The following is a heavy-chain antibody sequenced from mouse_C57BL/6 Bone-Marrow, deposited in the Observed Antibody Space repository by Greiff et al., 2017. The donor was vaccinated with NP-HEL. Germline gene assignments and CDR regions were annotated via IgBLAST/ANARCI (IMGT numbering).Heavy chain of an antibody. D-gene: IGHD1-1*01. CDR2: INPYNGGT. CDR1: GYTFTDYY. J-gene: IGHJ2*01. V-gene: IGHV1-19*01. CDR3: AVYPDYFDY. Sequence: VQLQQSGPVLVKPGASVKMSCKASGYTFTDYYMNWVKQSHGKSLEWIGVINPYNGGTSYNQKFKGKATLTVDKSSSTAYMELNSLTSEDSAVYYCAVYPDYFDYWGQGTTLTVSS.